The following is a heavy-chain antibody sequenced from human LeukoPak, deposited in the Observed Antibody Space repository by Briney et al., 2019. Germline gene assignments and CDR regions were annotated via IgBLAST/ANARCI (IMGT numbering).Heavy chain of an antibody. D-gene: IGHD4-17*01. V-gene: IGHV3-48*01. CDR3: ARDSAPPVTWLFDY. CDR2: ISSSSSTI. Sequence: GGSLRLSCAASGLTFSSYSMNRVRQAPGMGLECVSYISSSSSTIYYADSVKGLFTVSRDNAKNSLYLQMNSLRAEDTAVYYCARDSAPPVTWLFDYWGQGTLVTVSS. J-gene: IGHJ4*02. CDR1: GLTFSSYS.